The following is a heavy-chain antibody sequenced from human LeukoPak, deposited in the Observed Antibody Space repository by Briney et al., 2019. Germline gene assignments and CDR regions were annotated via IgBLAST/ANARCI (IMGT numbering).Heavy chain of an antibody. CDR3: AKALTVVVVSSAPTNSPFDY. J-gene: IGHJ4*02. Sequence: PGGSLRLSCAASGFTFSSYAMHWVRQAPGKGLEWVAVISYDGSNKYYADSVKGRFTISRDNSKNTLYLQMNSLRADDTAVYYCAKALTVVVVSSAPTNSPFDYWGQGTLVTVSS. CDR2: ISYDGSNK. D-gene: IGHD2-15*01. V-gene: IGHV3-30-3*01. CDR1: GFTFSSYA.